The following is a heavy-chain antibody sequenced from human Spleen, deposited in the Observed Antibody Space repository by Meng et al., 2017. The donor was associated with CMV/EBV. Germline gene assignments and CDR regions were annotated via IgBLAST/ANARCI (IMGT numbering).Heavy chain of an antibody. Sequence: SLKISCTASGFIFHDYTMHWVRQVPGKGLEWVSGINWNSDNIFYADSVKGRFTISRDNAKNSLYLQMNSLRAEDTAVYYCARDIDHRDYWGQGTLVTVSS. CDR1: GFIFHDYT. CDR3: ARDIDHRDY. V-gene: IGHV3-9*01. J-gene: IGHJ4*02. CDR2: INWNSDNI.